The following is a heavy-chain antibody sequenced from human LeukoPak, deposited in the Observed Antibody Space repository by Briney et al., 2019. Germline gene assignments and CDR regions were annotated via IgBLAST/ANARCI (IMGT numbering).Heavy chain of an antibody. J-gene: IGHJ4*02. CDR2: ISYDGSNK. V-gene: IGHV3-30*19. CDR3: AKDDNRGWFGGDLNY. D-gene: IGHD6-19*01. Sequence: GGSLRLSCAASGFTFSSYGMHWVRQAPGKGLDWVAVISYDGSNKYYADSVKGRFTISRDNSKNSLYLQMNSLRAEDTAVYYCAKDDNRGWFGGDLNYWGQGTLVTVSS. CDR1: GFTFSSYG.